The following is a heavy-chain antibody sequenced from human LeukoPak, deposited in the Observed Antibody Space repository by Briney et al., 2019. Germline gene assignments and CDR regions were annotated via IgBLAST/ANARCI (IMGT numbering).Heavy chain of an antibody. CDR2: INSDGSST. V-gene: IGHV3-74*01. D-gene: IGHD6-13*01. Sequence: QPGGSLRLSCAASGFTFSSYWMHRVRQAPGKGLAWVSRINSDGSSTSYADPVKGRFTISRDNAKITVYLQMNSLRVEDTAMYYCARVPYSSSWSTFDYWGQGTLVTVSS. CDR1: GFTFSSYW. J-gene: IGHJ4*02. CDR3: ARVPYSSSWSTFDY.